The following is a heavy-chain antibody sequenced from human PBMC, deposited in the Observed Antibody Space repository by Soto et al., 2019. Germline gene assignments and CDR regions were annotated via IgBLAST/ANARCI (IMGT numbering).Heavy chain of an antibody. D-gene: IGHD2-15*01. V-gene: IGHV3-23*01. CDR3: AKERYCSAISCYGGFDV. J-gene: IGHJ3*01. CDR1: ESTFSNYA. Sequence: GGSLRLSCVDSESTFSNYAMTWVRQAPGGGLEWVSIISGGGANTNYADSVKGRFIISRDNSMNTLFLQMNSLRAEDTAVYYCAKERYCSAISCYGGFDVWGQGTVVTVS. CDR2: ISGGGANT.